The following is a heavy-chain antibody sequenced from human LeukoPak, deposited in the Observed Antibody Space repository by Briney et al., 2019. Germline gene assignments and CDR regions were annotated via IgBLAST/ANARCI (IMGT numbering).Heavy chain of an antibody. CDR2: TFYSGDT. D-gene: IGHD4-17*01. V-gene: IGHV4-59*08. CDR3: ARSGYGEYGYGLDV. J-gene: IGHJ6*02. CDR1: GEHISNYY. Sequence: PSETLSLTSTVSGEHISNYYWSWIRQAQGKGLEWIGYTFYSGDTKYNPSLKSRVTISVDSSRRQFSLRLSSVTAADTAMYYCARSGYGEYGYGLDVWGQGTTVTVSS.